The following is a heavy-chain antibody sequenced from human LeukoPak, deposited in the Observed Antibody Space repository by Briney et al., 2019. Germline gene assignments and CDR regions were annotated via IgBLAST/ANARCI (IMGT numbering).Heavy chain of an antibody. J-gene: IGHJ5*02. D-gene: IGHD6-19*01. CDR3: AKDHLRLMVAVAGSNWFDP. CDR2: ISGSGGST. V-gene: IGHV3-23*01. Sequence: GGSLRLSCAASGFTFSSYSMNWVRQAPGKGLEWVSAISGSGGSTYYADSVKGRFTISRDNSKNTLYLQMNSLRAEDTAVYYCAKDHLRLMVAVAGSNWFDPWGQGTLVTVSS. CDR1: GFTFSSYS.